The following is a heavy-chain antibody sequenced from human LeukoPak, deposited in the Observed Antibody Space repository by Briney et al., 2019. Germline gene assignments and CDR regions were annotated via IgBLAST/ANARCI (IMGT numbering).Heavy chain of an antibody. J-gene: IGHJ6*02. D-gene: IGHD1-26*01. V-gene: IGHV4-38-2*02. CDR3: ATLSGSYVYYYGMDV. Sequence: PSETLSLTCTVSGYSISSGYYWGWIRQPPGKGLEWIGSVYHSGSTYYNPSLKSRVTISVDTSKNQFSLKLSSVTAADTAVYYCATLSGSYVYYYGMDVWGQGTTVTVSS. CDR2: VYHSGST. CDR1: GYSISSGYY.